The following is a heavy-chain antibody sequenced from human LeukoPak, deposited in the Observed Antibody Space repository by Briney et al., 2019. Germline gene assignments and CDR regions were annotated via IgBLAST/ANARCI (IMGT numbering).Heavy chain of an antibody. D-gene: IGHD4-17*01. J-gene: IGHJ3*02. V-gene: IGHV3-7*03. CDR3: AKERRADGDYISAFDI. CDR2: INGHGSEI. CDR1: GFTFSMSW. Sequence: GGSLRLSCAASGFTFSMSWMTWVRQAPGKGLEWVASINGHGSEIHYVDSVKGRFTISRDNANDSLYLQMNSLRAEDTAVYYCAKERRADGDYISAFDIWGQGTMVTVSS.